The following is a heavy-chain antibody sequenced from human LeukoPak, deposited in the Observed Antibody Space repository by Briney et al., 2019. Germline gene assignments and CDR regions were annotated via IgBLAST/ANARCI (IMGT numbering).Heavy chain of an antibody. CDR3: ARQKGGFRAAAVGRGPTVY. J-gene: IGHJ4*02. CDR1: GFTFSSYA. D-gene: IGHD6-13*01. Sequence: PGGSLRLSCPASGFTFSSYATHWVRQAPGKGLERVSVISYDGNNKWYADSVRGRFTISRDNSKNTLFLQMNSLRPEDTAVYYCARQKGGFRAAAVGRGPTVYWGQGTLVTVSS. CDR2: ISYDGNNK. V-gene: IGHV3-30-3*01.